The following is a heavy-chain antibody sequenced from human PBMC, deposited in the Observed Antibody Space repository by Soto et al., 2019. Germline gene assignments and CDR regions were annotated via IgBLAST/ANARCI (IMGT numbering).Heavy chain of an antibody. D-gene: IGHD1-26*01. CDR3: ARHSRWPIDAYDI. V-gene: IGHV4-59*04. Sequence: SETLSLTCTVSGGSISSYYWSWIRQPPGKGLEWIGCIYYSGSTYYNPSLKSRVTISVDTSKNQFSLKLSSVTAADTAVYYCARHSRWPIDAYDIWGQGTMVTVSS. J-gene: IGHJ3*02. CDR1: GGSISSYY. CDR2: IYYSGST.